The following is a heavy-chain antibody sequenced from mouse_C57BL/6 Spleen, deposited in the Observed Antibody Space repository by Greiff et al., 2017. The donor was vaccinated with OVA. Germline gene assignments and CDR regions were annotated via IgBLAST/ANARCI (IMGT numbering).Heavy chain of an antibody. CDR2: ISDGGSYT. D-gene: IGHD1-1*01. Sequence: EVKLVESGGGLVKPGGSLKLSCAASGFTFSSYAMSWVRQTPEKRLEWVATISDGGSYTYYPDNVKGRFTISRDNAKNNLYMQMSHLKSEDTAMYYCARDWVGNFAMDYWGQGTSVTVSS. J-gene: IGHJ4*01. CDR1: GFTFSSYA. V-gene: IGHV5-4*01. CDR3: ARDWVGNFAMDY.